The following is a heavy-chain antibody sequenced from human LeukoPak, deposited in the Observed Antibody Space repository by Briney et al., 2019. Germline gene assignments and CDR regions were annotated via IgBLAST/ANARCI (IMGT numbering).Heavy chain of an antibody. Sequence: GESLKISCKGSGYTFTNYWIGWVRQMPGKGLEWMGIIYPGDSDTRYSPSFQGQVTISADKSISTAYLQWSSLKASDTAMYYCARYQHQRGVDYWGQGTLVTVSS. J-gene: IGHJ4*02. CDR2: IYPGDSDT. D-gene: IGHD2-2*01. CDR3: ARYQHQRGVDY. CDR1: GYTFTNYW. V-gene: IGHV5-51*01.